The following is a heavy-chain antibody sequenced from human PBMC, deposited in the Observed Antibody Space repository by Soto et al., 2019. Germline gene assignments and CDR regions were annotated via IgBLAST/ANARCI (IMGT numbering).Heavy chain of an antibody. J-gene: IGHJ6*02. CDR1: GFTFSSYG. CDR3: AKLIDSSGYLDPTKYYYYYYGMDV. D-gene: IGHD3-22*01. Sequence: SLRLSCAASGFTFSSYGMHWVRQAPGKGLEWVAVISYDGSNKYYADSVKGRFTISRDNSKNTLYLQMNSLRAEDTAVYYCAKLIDSSGYLDPTKYYYYYYGMDVWGQGT. CDR2: ISYDGSNK. V-gene: IGHV3-30*18.